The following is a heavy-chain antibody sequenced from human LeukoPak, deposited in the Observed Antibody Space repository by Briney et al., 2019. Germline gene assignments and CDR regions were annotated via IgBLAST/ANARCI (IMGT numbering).Heavy chain of an antibody. CDR3: ATVFYYYFDY. D-gene: IGHD2/OR15-2a*01. J-gene: IGHJ4*02. CDR1: RYTLTELS. V-gene: IGHV1-24*01. CDR2: FDPEDGET. Sequence: ASVKVSCKVSRYTLTELSMHWVRQAPGKGLEWMGGFDPEDGETIYAQKFQGRVTMTEDTPTDTAYMELSSLRSEDTAVYYCATVFYYYFDYWGQGTLVTVSS.